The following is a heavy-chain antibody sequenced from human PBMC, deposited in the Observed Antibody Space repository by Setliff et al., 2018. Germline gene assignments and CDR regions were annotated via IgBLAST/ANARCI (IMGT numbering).Heavy chain of an antibody. CDR2: ISHSGSA. Sequence: SETLSLTCAVSGYSISSGNYWGWIRQPPGKGLEWIGSISHSGSAYYNPSLKSRVTISVDTSKNQFSLKLSSVTAADTAVYYCARARYSNFLNWSDPWGQGTLVTVSS. D-gene: IGHD4-4*01. J-gene: IGHJ5*02. CDR3: ARARYSNFLNWSDP. CDR1: GYSISSGNY. V-gene: IGHV4-38-2*01.